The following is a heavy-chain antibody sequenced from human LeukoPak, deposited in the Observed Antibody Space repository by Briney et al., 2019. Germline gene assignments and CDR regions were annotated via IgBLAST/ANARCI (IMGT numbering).Heavy chain of an antibody. CDR3: ARDSTGLLWFGDLMPGAFDI. V-gene: IGHV1-69*04. J-gene: IGHJ3*02. D-gene: IGHD3-10*01. CDR1: GGTFSSYA. CDR2: IIPILGIA. Sequence: SVKVSCKASGGTFSSYAISWVRQAPGQGLEWMGRIIPILGIANYAQKFQGRVTITADKSTSTAYMELSSLRSEDTAVYYCARDSTGLLWFGDLMPGAFDIWGQGTMVTVSS.